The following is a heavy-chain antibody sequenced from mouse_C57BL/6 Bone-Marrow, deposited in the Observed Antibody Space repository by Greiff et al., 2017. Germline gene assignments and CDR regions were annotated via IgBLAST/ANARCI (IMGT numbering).Heavy chain of an antibody. Sequence: VQLKQSGAELVRPGASVKLSCTASGFNIKDDYMHWVKQRPEQGLEWIGWIDPENGDTEYASKFQGKATITADTSSNTAYLQLSSLTSEDTAVYYCTSFPTVVATDYWGQGTSVTVSS. CDR2: IDPENGDT. D-gene: IGHD1-1*01. CDR3: TSFPTVVATDY. V-gene: IGHV14-4*01. J-gene: IGHJ4*01. CDR1: GFNIKDDY.